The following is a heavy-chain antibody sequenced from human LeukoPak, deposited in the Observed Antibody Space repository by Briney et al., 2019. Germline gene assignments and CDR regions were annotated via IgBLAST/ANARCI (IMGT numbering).Heavy chain of an antibody. CDR1: GYTFTGYY. Sequence: ASVKVSCKASGYTFTGYYMHWVRQAPGQGLEWMGWINPNSGGTNYAQKFQGRVTMTEDTSTDTAYMELSSLRSEDTAVYYCAAGGVYDLLRYWGQGALVTVSS. V-gene: IGHV1-2*02. J-gene: IGHJ4*02. CDR3: AAGGVYDLLRY. D-gene: IGHD5/OR15-5a*01. CDR2: INPNSGGT.